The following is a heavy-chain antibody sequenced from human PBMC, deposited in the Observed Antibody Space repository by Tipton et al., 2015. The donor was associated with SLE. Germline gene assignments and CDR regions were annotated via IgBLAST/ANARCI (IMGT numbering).Heavy chain of an antibody. J-gene: IGHJ4*02. CDR2: INHSGST. D-gene: IGHD2-2*01. CDR1: GGSFSGYY. V-gene: IGHV4-34*01. Sequence: TLSLTCAVYGGSFSGYYWSWIRQPPGKGLEWIGEINHSGSTNYNPSLKSRVTISVDTSKNQFPLKLSSVTAADTAVYYCAREEDDYQTGYWGQGTLVTVSS. CDR3: AREEDDYQTGY.